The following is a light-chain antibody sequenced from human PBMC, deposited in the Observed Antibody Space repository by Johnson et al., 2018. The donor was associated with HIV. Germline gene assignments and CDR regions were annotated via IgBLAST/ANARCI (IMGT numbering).Light chain of an antibody. Sequence: QSLLTQPPSVSAAPGQKVTISCSGSSSNIGNNYISWYQQLPRTAPKLLIYDTYKRPSGIPDRFSASKSGTSATLGITGLQTGDEADYYCGTWDSSLNAYVFGTGTNVTVL. J-gene: IGLJ1*01. V-gene: IGLV1-51*01. CDR1: SSNIGNNY. CDR3: GTWDSSLNAYV. CDR2: DTY.